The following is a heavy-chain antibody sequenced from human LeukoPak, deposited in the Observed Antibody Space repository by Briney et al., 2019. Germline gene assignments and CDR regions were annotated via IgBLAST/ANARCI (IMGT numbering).Heavy chain of an antibody. D-gene: IGHD5-18*01. Sequence: GGSLRLSCAASGFSFSTYWMNWVRQPPGKGLEWVANIMRDGSEKYYVDSVKGRFTISRDNAKNSLYLQMNSLRAEDTAVYYCARDPSRGYSYGYADYWGQGTLVTVSS. V-gene: IGHV3-7*01. CDR1: GFSFSTYW. CDR3: ARDPSRGYSYGYADY. CDR2: IMRDGSEK. J-gene: IGHJ4*02.